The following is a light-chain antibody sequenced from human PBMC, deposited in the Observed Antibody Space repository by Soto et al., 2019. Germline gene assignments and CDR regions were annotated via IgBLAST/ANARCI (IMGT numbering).Light chain of an antibody. Sequence: QSALTQPASVSGSPGQSITISCTGTSSDIGSYDYVSWYQQHPGKAPNLIIYEVTDRPSGVSNRFSGSKSGNTASLTSSGLQAEDEADYYCSSFTSTSTRLFGSGTKLTVL. V-gene: IGLV2-14*01. CDR1: SSDIGSYDY. J-gene: IGLJ1*01. CDR3: SSFTSTSTRL. CDR2: EVT.